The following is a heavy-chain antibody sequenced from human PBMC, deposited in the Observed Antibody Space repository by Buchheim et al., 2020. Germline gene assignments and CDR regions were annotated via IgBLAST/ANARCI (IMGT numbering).Heavy chain of an antibody. J-gene: IGHJ3*02. CDR1: GFTFSSYW. Sequence: EVQLVESGGGLVQPGGSLRLSCAASGFTFSSYWMSWVRQAPGKGLEWVANIKQDGSEKYYVDSVKGRFTISRDNAKNSLCLQMNSLRAEDTAVYYCARRTDFYLDYYGSGVDAFDIWGQGT. CDR3: ARRTDFYLDYYGSGVDAFDI. V-gene: IGHV3-7*01. CDR2: IKQDGSEK. D-gene: IGHD3-10*01.